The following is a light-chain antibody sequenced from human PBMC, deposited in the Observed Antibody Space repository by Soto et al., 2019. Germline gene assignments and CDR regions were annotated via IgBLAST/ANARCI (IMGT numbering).Light chain of an antibody. J-gene: IGLJ1*01. CDR1: NIESKS. CDR3: QVWDTSSDHYV. V-gene: IGLV3-21*02. CDR2: VDS. Sequence: SYELTQPPSVSVVPGQTARITCGGNNIESKSVHWYQQRPGQAPVLVIYVDSDRPSGIPDRFSASTSGNTAALTISRVEAGDEADYYCQVWDTSSDHYVFGSGTKLTVL.